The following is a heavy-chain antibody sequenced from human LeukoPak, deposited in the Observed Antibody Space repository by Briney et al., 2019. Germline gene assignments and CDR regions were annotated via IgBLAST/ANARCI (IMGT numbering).Heavy chain of an antibody. CDR1: GGTFSSYA. D-gene: IGHD3-10*01. Sequence: ASVKVSCKASGGTFSSYAISWVRQAPGQGLEWMGRIIPILGIANYAQKFQGRVAITADKSTSTAYMELSSVRAEDTAVYYCARDQYYGSGSYYGDWGQGTLVTVSS. CDR2: IIPILGIA. V-gene: IGHV1-69*04. J-gene: IGHJ4*02. CDR3: ARDQYYGSGSYYGD.